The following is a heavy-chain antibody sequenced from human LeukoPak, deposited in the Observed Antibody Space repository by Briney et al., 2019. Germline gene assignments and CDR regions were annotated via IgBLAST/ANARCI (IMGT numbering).Heavy chain of an antibody. V-gene: IGHV3-30*02. CDR2: IRYDGSNK. D-gene: IGHD4-17*01. CDR3: AKGYGYYFDY. CDR1: GFTFSSSG. J-gene: IGHJ4*02. Sequence: GGSPRLSCAASGFTFSSSGMHWVRQAPGKGLEWVAFIRYDGSNKYYADSVKGRFTISRDNSKNTLYLQMNSLRAEDTAVYYCAKGYGYYFDYWGQGTLDTISS.